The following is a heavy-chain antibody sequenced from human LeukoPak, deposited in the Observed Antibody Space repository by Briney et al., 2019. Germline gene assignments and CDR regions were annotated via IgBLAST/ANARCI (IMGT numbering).Heavy chain of an antibody. D-gene: IGHD2-15*01. J-gene: IGHJ6*02. CDR3: AKVVGGYFYYGMDV. V-gene: IGHV3-23*01. CDR1: GFTFSRYA. Sequence: GGSLRLSCAASGFTFSRYAIRWVRQAPGKGLGWVSPISGSGGRTHYADSVKGRFTISRDNSKNTLYLQMNSLRAEDTAVYYCAKVVGGYFYYGMDVWGQGTTVTVSS. CDR2: ISGSGGRT.